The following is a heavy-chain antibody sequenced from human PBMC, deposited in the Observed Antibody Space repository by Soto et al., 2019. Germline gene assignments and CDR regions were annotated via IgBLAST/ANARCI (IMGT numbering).Heavy chain of an antibody. Sequence: QVQLVQSGAEVKKPGSSVKVSCKASGGTFSSYAISWVRQAPGQGLEWMGGIIPIFGTANYAQKFQGRVTITADESKSTAYMELSSLRSEDTAVYYCARGFSFAAAAPYYFDYWGQGTLVTVSS. D-gene: IGHD6-13*01. CDR3: ARGFSFAAAAPYYFDY. CDR2: IIPIFGTA. J-gene: IGHJ4*02. V-gene: IGHV1-69*01. CDR1: GGTFSSYA.